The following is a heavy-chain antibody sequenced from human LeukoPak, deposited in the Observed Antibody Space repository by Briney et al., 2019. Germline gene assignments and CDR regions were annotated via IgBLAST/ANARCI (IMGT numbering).Heavy chain of an antibody. CDR2: ISSNGGST. J-gene: IGHJ4*02. CDR3: AKDWGIYCSSTSCLNFDY. V-gene: IGHV3-64*04. D-gene: IGHD2-2*01. Sequence: GSLRLSCAASGFTFSSYAMHWVRQAPGKGLEYVSAISSNGGSTYYANSVKGRFTISRDNSKNTLYLQMNSLRAEDTAVYYCAKDWGIYCSSTSCLNFDYWGQGTLVTVSS. CDR1: GFTFSSYA.